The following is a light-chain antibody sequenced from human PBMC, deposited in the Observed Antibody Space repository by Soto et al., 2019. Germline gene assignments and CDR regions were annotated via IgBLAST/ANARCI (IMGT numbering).Light chain of an antibody. J-gene: IGKJ1*01. CDR3: QQYGSSPPWT. Sequence: EIVLTQSPGTLSLSPGERATLSCRASQSVSSSYLAWYQQKPGQAPRLLIYGASSRATGIPDRFSGSGSGTGFTLTISRVEPEDFAVYYCQQYGSSPPWTFGQGTKAEIK. CDR2: GAS. CDR1: QSVSSSY. V-gene: IGKV3-20*01.